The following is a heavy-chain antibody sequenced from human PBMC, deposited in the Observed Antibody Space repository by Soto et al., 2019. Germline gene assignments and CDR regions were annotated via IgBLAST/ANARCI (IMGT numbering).Heavy chain of an antibody. Sequence: SVKVSCKASGGTFSSYAISCVRQAPGQGLEWMGGIIPIFGTANYAQKFQGRVTITADESTSTAYMELSSLRSEDTAVYYCARDREWLRDGDAFDIWGQGTMVTVS. D-gene: IGHD5-12*01. CDR2: IIPIFGTA. CDR1: GGTFSSYA. J-gene: IGHJ3*02. CDR3: ARDREWLRDGDAFDI. V-gene: IGHV1-69*13.